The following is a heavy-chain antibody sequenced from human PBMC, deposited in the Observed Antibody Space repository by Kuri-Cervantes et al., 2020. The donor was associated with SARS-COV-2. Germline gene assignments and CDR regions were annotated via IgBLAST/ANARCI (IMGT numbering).Heavy chain of an antibody. J-gene: IGHJ3*02. V-gene: IGHV3-21*04. CDR3: ASLSLLRIAARNAFDI. CDR2: ISSSSSYI. D-gene: IGHD6-6*01. Sequence: GGSLRLSCAASGFTFSSYSMNWVRQAPGKGLEWVSSISSSSSYIYYADSVKGRFTISRDNAKNSLYLQMTSLRAEDTAVYYCASLSLLRIAARNAFDIWGQGTMVTVSS. CDR1: GFTFSSYS.